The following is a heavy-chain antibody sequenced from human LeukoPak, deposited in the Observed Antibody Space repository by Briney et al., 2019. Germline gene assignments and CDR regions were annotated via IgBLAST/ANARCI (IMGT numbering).Heavy chain of an antibody. V-gene: IGHV3-53*01. J-gene: IGHJ4*02. D-gene: IGHD5-12*01. CDR1: GFAVISNY. CDR3: ARGRYSGYDLSFDY. CDR2: IYSGGFT. Sequence: GGSLTLFCAPSGFAVISNYMIWVRQAPGEGLEWVSIIYSGGFTYYAGSVKGRFTISSDASKNILYVLMNSLRAEDSCVFLCARGRYSGYDLSFDYWGQGTLVTVSS.